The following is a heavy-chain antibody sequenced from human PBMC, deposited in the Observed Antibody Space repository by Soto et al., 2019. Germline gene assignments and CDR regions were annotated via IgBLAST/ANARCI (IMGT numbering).Heavy chain of an antibody. CDR3: AKEGIAAAGTPCWLGY. J-gene: IGHJ4*02. CDR2: ISYDGSNK. Sequence: QVQLVESGGGEVQPGRSLRLSCAASGFTFSSYGMHWVRQAPGKGLEWVAVISYDGSNKYYADSVKGRFTISRDNSKNTLYLQMNSLRAEDTAVYYCAKEGIAAAGTPCWLGYWGQGTLVTVSS. D-gene: IGHD6-13*01. V-gene: IGHV3-30*18. CDR1: GFTFSSYG.